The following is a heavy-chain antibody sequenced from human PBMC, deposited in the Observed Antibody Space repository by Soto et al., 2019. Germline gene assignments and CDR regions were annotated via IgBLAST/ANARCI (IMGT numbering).Heavy chain of an antibody. J-gene: IGHJ6*02. CDR2: ISSSGTYI. Sequence: PWGSLRLSCSASVFTFSTYSMNWVRQAPGKGLEWVSSISSSGTYIHYADSLKGRFTISRDNAKNSLYLQMISLRAEDTAVYYCARDPPDCSSTSCWGYYALDVWGQGTTVTVSS. V-gene: IGHV3-21*01. CDR3: ARDPPDCSSTSCWGYYALDV. D-gene: IGHD2-2*01. CDR1: VFTFSTYS.